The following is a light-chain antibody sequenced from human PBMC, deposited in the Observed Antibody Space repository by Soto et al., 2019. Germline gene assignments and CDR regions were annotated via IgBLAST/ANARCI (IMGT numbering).Light chain of an antibody. CDR2: DAS. CDR3: QQYNNFPFT. CDR1: QSLSSW. V-gene: IGKV1-5*01. Sequence: EIQMTPFPSPLSAPLGDRVTVPFRASQSLSSWLAWYQQKPGKAPKLLIYDASSLESGVPSRFSGSGSGTEFTLTISSLQPDDFATYYCQQYNNFPFTFGGGTKGDIK. J-gene: IGKJ4*01.